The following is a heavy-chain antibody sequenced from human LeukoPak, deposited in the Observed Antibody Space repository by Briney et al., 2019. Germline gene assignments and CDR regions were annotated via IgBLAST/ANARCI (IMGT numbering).Heavy chain of an antibody. CDR1: GGSISNY. V-gene: IGHV4-4*07. CDR2: IYSTGSN. CDR3: ARQIASAGTAGFDF. D-gene: IGHD6-13*01. Sequence: SETLSLTCTVSGGSISNYWSWIRQPAGKGLEWIGRIYSTGSNNYNPSLKSRVTMSVDTSKNQFSLRLRSVTAADTAVYYCARQIASAGTAGFDFWGQGALVTVSS. J-gene: IGHJ4*02.